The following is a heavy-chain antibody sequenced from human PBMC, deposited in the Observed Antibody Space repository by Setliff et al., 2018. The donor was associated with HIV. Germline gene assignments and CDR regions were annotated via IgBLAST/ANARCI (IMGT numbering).Heavy chain of an antibody. Sequence: PSETLSLTCTVSDDSISSNYWSWIRQSAGKGLEWVGRIYTGGRTNYNPSLKGRVTMSVDTSKNQFSLNLSSVTAADTAVYYCARDRMPMASWVPDKWGQGTLVT. V-gene: IGHV4-4*07. J-gene: IGHJ4*02. CDR2: IYTGGRT. CDR3: ARDRMPMASWVPDK. D-gene: IGHD2-2*01. CDR1: DDSISSNY.